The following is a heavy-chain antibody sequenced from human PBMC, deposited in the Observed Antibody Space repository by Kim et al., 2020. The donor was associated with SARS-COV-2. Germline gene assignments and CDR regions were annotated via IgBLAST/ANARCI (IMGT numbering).Heavy chain of an antibody. J-gene: IGHJ3*02. D-gene: IGHD3-9*01. Sequence: SETLSLTCTVSGGSISSYYWSWIRQPPGKGLEWIGYIYYSGSTNYNPSLKSGVTISVDTSKNQFSLKLSSVTAADTAVYYCVRLRYYDSLTGSGAAFDI. V-gene: IGHV4-59*13. CDR2: IYYSGST. CDR1: GGSISSYY. CDR3: VRLRYYDSLTGSGAAFDI.